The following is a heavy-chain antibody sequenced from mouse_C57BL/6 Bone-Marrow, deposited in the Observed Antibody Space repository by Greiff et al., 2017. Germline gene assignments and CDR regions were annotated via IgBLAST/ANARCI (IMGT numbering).Heavy chain of an antibody. D-gene: IGHD1-1*01. J-gene: IGHJ3*01. CDR3: ASIYYYGSSYPAWFAY. CDR2: ILPGSGST. V-gene: IGHV1-9*01. Sequence: QVQLQQSGAELMKPGASVKLSCKATGYTFTGYWIEWVKQRPGHGLEWIGEILPGSGSTNYNEKFKGKATFTADTSSNTAYMQLSSLTTEDSAIYYCASIYYYGSSYPAWFAYWGQGTLVTVSA. CDR1: GYTFTGYW.